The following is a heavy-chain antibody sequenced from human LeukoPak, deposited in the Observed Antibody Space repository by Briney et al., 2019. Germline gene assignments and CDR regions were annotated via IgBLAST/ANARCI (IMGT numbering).Heavy chain of an antibody. V-gene: IGHV1-69*05. J-gene: IGHJ6*03. CDR3: ARSAFSKVFGVLYYYYMDV. Sequence: SVKVSCKASGGTFSSYAISWVRQAPGQGLEWMGGIIPIFGTANYAQKFQGRVTIATDESTSTAYMELSSLRSEDTAVYYCARSAFSKVFGVLYYYYMDVWGKGTTVTVSS. D-gene: IGHD3-3*01. CDR1: GGTFSSYA. CDR2: IIPIFGTA.